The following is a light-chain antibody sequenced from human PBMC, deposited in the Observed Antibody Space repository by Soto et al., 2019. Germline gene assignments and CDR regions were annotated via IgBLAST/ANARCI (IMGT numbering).Light chain of an antibody. J-gene: IGKJ3*01. CDR2: KAS. Sequence: DIQMTQSPSTLSASVGDRVTITCRASQSISSWLAWYQQKPGKVPKLLIYKASTLESGVPSRFSGSGSGTELTITISSRQHDDFSTYYCQQYNSVPFSFGPGTKVDIK. V-gene: IGKV1-5*03. CDR1: QSISSW. CDR3: QQYNSVPFS.